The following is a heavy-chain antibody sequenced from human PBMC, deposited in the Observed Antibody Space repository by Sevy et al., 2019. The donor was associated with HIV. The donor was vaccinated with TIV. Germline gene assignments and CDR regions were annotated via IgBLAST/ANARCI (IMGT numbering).Heavy chain of an antibody. Sequence: ASVKVSCKVSGYTLTELSMHWVRQAPGKGLEWMGGFDPEDGETIYAQKFQGRVTMTEDTSTDTAYMELSSLRSEDTAVYYCATLITIFGVVLKREYGMDVWGQGTTVTVSS. V-gene: IGHV1-24*01. D-gene: IGHD3-3*01. CDR3: ATLITIFGVVLKREYGMDV. CDR2: FDPEDGET. J-gene: IGHJ6*02. CDR1: GYTLTELS.